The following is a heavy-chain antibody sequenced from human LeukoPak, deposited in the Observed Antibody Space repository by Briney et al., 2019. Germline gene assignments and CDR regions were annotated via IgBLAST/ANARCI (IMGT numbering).Heavy chain of an antibody. D-gene: IGHD3-10*01. V-gene: IGHV1-46*03. CDR3: ARAESPGDAFDI. J-gene: IGHJ3*02. CDR2: INPSGGST. CDR1: GYTFTSYY. Sequence: ASVKVSCKASGYTFTSYYMHWVRQAPGQGLEWMGIINPSGGSTSYAQKFQGRVTTTRDTSTSTVYMELSSLRSEDTAVYYCARAESPGDAFDIWGQGTMVTVSS.